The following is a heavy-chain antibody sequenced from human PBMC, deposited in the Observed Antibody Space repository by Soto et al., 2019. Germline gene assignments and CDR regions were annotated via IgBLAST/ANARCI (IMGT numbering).Heavy chain of an antibody. J-gene: IGHJ5*02. CDR2: ISAYNGNT. CDR1: GYTFTNYG. Sequence: ASVKVSCKASGYTFTNYGISWVRQAPGQGLEWMGWISAYNGNTKYAQKLQGRVTMTTDTSTSTAYMELRSLRSDDTAVYYCARGVGSGSYYNQYNWFDPWGQGTLVTVPQ. D-gene: IGHD3-10*01. V-gene: IGHV1-18*01. CDR3: ARGVGSGSYYNQYNWFDP.